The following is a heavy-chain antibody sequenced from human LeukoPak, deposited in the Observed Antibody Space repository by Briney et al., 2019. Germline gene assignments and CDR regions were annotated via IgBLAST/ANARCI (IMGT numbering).Heavy chain of an antibody. Sequence: GGSLRLPCAASGFTFSNCAMSWVRQAPGKGLEWVSAISNSGGSTYYADSVKGRFAISRDDSKNTLWLRMSSLRADDTAVYYCTRQDPSSSGWYPWGQGTLVTVSS. V-gene: IGHV3-23*01. CDR2: ISNSGGST. CDR1: GFTFSNCA. J-gene: IGHJ5*02. CDR3: TRQDPSSSGWYP. D-gene: IGHD6-13*01.